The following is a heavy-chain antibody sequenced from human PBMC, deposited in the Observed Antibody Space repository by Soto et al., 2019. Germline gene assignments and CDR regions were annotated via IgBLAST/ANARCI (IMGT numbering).Heavy chain of an antibody. J-gene: IGHJ6*03. V-gene: IGHV4-34*01. Sequence: QVQLQQWGAGLLKPSETLSLTCAVYGGSFSGYYWSWIRQPPGKGLEWIGEINHSGSTNYNPSLKSRVTISVDTSKNQFSLKLSSVTAADTAVYYCARGPNCSGGNCYSGGYYYMDVWGKGTTVTVSS. CDR3: ARGPNCSGGNCYSGGYYYMDV. D-gene: IGHD2-15*01. CDR1: GGSFSGYY. CDR2: INHSGST.